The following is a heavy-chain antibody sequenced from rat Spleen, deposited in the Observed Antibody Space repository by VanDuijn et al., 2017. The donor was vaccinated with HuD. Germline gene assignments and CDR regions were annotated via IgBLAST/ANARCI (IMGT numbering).Heavy chain of an antibody. V-gene: IGHV5-29*01. CDR2: INYDGSST. CDR3: TRRGFLSDWYFDF. D-gene: IGHD1-6*01. Sequence: EVQLVESDGGLVQPGRSLKLSCVASGLIFSDYYMAWVRQTPTKGLEWVATINYDGSSTFYRDSVKARFTISRNNAKGTLFLQMDSLRSEDTATYFCTRRGFLSDWYFDFWGPGTMVTVSS. J-gene: IGHJ1*01. CDR1: GLIFSDYY.